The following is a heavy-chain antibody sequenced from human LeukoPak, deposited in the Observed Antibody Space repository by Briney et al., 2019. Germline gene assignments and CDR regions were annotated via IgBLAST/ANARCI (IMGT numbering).Heavy chain of an antibody. J-gene: IGHJ4*02. CDR3: AKDLGWELPAEAY. Sequence: GGSLRLSCVASGFTLKNYVMNWVRQAPGKGLEWLATIYGSGVSISYADSVKGRFTISRDNSNNTLYLQMNSLRAEDTAMYYCAKDLGWELPAEAYWGQGILVTVSS. CDR2: IYGSGVSI. D-gene: IGHD1-26*01. V-gene: IGHV3-23*01. CDR1: GFTLKNYV.